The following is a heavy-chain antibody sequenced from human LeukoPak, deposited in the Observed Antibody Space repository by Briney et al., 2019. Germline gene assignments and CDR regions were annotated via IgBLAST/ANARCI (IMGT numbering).Heavy chain of an antibody. CDR3: ARDSSPERITMVRGVITANWFDP. CDR1: GYTFTSYY. J-gene: IGHJ5*02. V-gene: IGHV1-46*01. CDR2: INPSGGST. Sequence: ASVEASCKASGYTFTSYYMHWVRQAPGQGLEWMGIINPSGGSTSYAQKFQGRVTMTRDMSTSTVYMELSSLRSEDTAVYYCARDSSPERITMVRGVITANWFDPWGQGTLVTVSS. D-gene: IGHD3-10*01.